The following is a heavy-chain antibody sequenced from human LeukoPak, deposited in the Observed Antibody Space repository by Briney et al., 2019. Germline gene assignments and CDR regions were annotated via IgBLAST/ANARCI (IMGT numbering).Heavy chain of an antibody. V-gene: IGHV1-69*01. J-gene: IGHJ6*03. CDR2: IIPIFGTA. Sequence: ASVKVSCKASGGTFSSYAISWVRQAPGKGLEWMGGIIPIFGTANNAQKFQGRVTITADESTSTAYMELSSLRSEDTAVYYCARAVTGVVVPAAFDYYYYYMDVWGKGTTVTVSS. CDR3: ARAVTGVVVPAAFDYYYYYMDV. CDR1: GGTFSSYA. D-gene: IGHD2-2*01.